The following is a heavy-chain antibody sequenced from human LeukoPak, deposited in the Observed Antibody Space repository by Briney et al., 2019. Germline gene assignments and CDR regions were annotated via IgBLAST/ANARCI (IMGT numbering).Heavy chain of an antibody. D-gene: IGHD5-18*01. CDR1: GGSFSDYY. CDR2: INHSGST. CDR3: ARGRYSYGY. V-gene: IGHV4-34*01. Sequence: PSETLSLTCAVYGGSFSDYYWSWIRQPPGKGLEWIGEINHSGSTNYNPSLKSRVTISVDTSKNQFSLKLSSVTAADTAVYYCARGRYSYGYWGQGTLVTVSS. J-gene: IGHJ4*02.